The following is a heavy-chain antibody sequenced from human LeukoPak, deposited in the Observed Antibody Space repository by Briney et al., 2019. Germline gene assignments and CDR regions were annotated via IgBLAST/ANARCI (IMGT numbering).Heavy chain of an antibody. CDR1: GYTFTAYY. V-gene: IGHV1-2*02. CDR2: INPNSGGT. J-gene: IGHJ4*02. Sequence: ASVKVSCKASGYTFTAYYMHWVRQAPGQGLEWMGWINPNSGGTNYAQKFQGRVSMTRDTSISTAYMELSRLRSDDTAVYYCARVVVVAYYYDSSGSGPFDYWGQGTLVTVSS. CDR3: ARVVVVAYYYDSSGSGPFDY. D-gene: IGHD3-22*01.